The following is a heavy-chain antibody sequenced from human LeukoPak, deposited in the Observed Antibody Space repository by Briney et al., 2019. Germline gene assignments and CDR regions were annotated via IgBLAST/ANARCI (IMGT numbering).Heavy chain of an antibody. D-gene: IGHD3-16*01. J-gene: IGHJ4*02. Sequence: SETLSLTCTVSGGSISSYYWNWIRQPPGEGLEWIGYFHYSGSTNYNPPLRSRVTISVDTSKNQFSLKLSSATAADTAVYFCARRAINSVMFDYWGQGTLVTVSS. CDR1: GGSISSYY. CDR3: ARRAINSVMFDY. V-gene: IGHV4-59*08. CDR2: FHYSGST.